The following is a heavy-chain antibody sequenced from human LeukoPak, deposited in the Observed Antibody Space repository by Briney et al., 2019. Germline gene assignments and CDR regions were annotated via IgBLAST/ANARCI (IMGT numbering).Heavy chain of an antibody. Sequence: PSQTLSLTCTVSGGSISSGDYYWSWIRQPPGKGLEWIGYIYYSGSTYYNPSLKSRVTISVDTSKNQFSLKLSSVTAADTAVYYCARVQLRDGYNYYESRWGQGTLGTVSS. V-gene: IGHV4-30-4*01. CDR3: ARVQLRDGYNYYESR. D-gene: IGHD5-24*01. CDR2: IYYSGST. J-gene: IGHJ4*02. CDR1: GGSISSGDYY.